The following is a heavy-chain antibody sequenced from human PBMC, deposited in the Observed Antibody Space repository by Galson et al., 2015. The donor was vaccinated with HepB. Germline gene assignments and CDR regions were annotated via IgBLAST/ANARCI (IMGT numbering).Heavy chain of an antibody. CDR3: ARAVRGYSGYDAFDI. D-gene: IGHD5-12*01. Sequence: TLSLTCTVSGGSISSGRYYWTWIRQHPGNGLEWIGNIYHSGGTYHNPSLKGRLTISVDTSKNQFSLKLSSLTAADTAVYYCARAVRGYSGYDAFDIWGQGTMVTVSS. CDR2: IYHSGGT. CDR1: GGSISSGRYY. V-gene: IGHV4-31*03. J-gene: IGHJ3*02.